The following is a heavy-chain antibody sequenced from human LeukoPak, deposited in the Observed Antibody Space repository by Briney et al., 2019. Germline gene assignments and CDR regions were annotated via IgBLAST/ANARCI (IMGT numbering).Heavy chain of an antibody. Sequence: PSETLSLTCTVSGGSISSSSYYWGWIRQPPGKGLEWIGSIYYSGSTYYNPSLKSRVTISVDTSKNQFSLKLSSVTAEDTAVYYCASRSGYYYYYMDVWGKGTTVTISS. V-gene: IGHV4-39*07. CDR1: GGSISSSSYY. J-gene: IGHJ6*03. CDR2: IYYSGST. CDR3: ASRSGYYYYYMDV.